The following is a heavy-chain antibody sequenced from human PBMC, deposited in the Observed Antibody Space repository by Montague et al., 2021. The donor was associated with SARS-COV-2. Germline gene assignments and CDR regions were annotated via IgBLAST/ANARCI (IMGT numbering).Heavy chain of an antibody. Sequence: SETLPLTCTVSGGSISSSSYYWGWIRQPPGKGLEWIGSIYYSGSTYYNPSLKSRVTISVDTSKNQFSLKLSSVTAADTAVYYCARVISRQNNIVVVGLYYFDYWGQGTLVTVSS. D-gene: IGHD2-15*01. CDR3: ARVISRQNNIVVVGLYYFDY. CDR2: IYYSGST. V-gene: IGHV4-39*07. J-gene: IGHJ4*02. CDR1: GGSISSSSYY.